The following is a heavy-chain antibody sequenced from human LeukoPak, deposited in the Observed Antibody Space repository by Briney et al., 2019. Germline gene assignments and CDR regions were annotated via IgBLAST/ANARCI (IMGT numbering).Heavy chain of an antibody. CDR2: IYSGGST. V-gene: IGHV3-66*01. Sequence: GGSLRLSCAASGFTVSSNYMSWVRQAPGKGLEWVSVIYSGGSTYYADSVKGRFTISRDNSKNTLYLQMNSLRAEDTAVYYWARGGRWLYFDYWGQGTLVTVSS. J-gene: IGHJ4*02. CDR3: ARGGRWLYFDY. CDR1: GFTVSSNY. D-gene: IGHD5-24*01.